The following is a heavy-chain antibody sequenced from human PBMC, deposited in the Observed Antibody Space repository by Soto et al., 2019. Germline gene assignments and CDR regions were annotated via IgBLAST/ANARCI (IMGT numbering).Heavy chain of an antibody. CDR2: INHSGRT. J-gene: IGHJ6*02. D-gene: IGHD3-16*01. CDR3: ASHLAEYNYGMDV. V-gene: IGHV4-34*01. CDR1: GGSFSGYS. Sequence: SETLSLTCAVYGGSFSGYSWTWIRQPPGKGLEWIGEINHSGRTKYNPSLKSRVTISVDTSKNQFSLELSSVTAADTAVFYCASHLAEYNYGMDVWCQGTTVTVSS.